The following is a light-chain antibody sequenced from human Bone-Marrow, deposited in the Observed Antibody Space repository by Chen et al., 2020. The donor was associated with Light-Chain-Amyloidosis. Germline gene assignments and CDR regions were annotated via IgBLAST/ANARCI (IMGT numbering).Light chain of an antibody. Sequence: EIVLTQSPGTLSLSPGEGANLSCRASQTISSNYLTWYQQKFGQAPRLLIYGSSSRATGIPDRVTGNGSGTDFTLTINRLGPEDFAMYYCQQYGTSPLTFGGGTKVEIK. CDR1: QTISSNY. J-gene: IGKJ4*01. CDR3: QQYGTSPLT. CDR2: GSS. V-gene: IGKV3-20*01.